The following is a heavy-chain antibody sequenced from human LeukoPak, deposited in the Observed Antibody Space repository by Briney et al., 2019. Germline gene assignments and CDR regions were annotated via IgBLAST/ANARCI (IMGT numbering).Heavy chain of an antibody. D-gene: IGHD2-2*01. V-gene: IGHV3-23*01. Sequence: PGGSLRLSCAASGFIFSSYSMSWVRQAPGKGLEWISAISGSGGSTYYADSVKGRFTISRDNSKNMLYLQMNSLRAEDTAVYYCAKRLVPAATDAFDIWGQGTMVSVSS. J-gene: IGHJ3*02. CDR2: ISGSGGST. CDR3: AKRLVPAATDAFDI. CDR1: GFIFSSYS.